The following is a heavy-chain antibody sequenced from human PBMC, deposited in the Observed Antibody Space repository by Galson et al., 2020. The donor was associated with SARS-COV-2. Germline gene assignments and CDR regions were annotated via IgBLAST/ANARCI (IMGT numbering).Heavy chain of an antibody. V-gene: IGHV3-23*01. CDR1: GFTFSRYA. CDR3: AKDRGNDYGDQLDF. D-gene: IGHD4-17*01. CDR2: ISGGGGST. J-gene: IGHJ4*02. Sequence: GGSLRLSCAASGFTFSRYALACVRQAPGKGLEWVSGISGGGGSTYYVDSVKGRFTISRDTSQNTVHLQMSSLRAEDTAVYYCAKDRGNDYGDQLDFWGQGTLVTVSS.